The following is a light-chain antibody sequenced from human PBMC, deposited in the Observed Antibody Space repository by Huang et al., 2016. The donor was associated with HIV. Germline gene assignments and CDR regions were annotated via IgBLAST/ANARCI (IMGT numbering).Light chain of an antibody. CDR3: QQYGSSPFT. Sequence: EIVLTQSPGTLSLSPGERATLSCRASQRVSGNYLALYQQRPGQAPSLLIYHSSTRAPGIPGMFSGSGSGTDFSLTISRLEPEDFAVFYCQQYGSSPFTFGPGTKVDIK. V-gene: IGKV3-20*01. CDR2: HSS. CDR1: QRVSGNY. J-gene: IGKJ3*01.